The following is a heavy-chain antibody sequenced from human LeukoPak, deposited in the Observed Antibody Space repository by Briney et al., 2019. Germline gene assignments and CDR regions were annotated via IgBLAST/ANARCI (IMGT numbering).Heavy chain of an antibody. Sequence: TLSLTXTVSGGSISSGGYYWSWLRQQQGKGLEWIVYIYYSGSSYYNPSLKSRVTISVDTSKNQFSLKLSSVTAADTAVYYCARAGTVTTIRFDYWGQGTLVTVSS. CDR1: GGSISSGGYY. CDR2: IYYSGSS. D-gene: IGHD4-17*01. J-gene: IGHJ4*02. V-gene: IGHV4-31*03. CDR3: ARAGTVTTIRFDY.